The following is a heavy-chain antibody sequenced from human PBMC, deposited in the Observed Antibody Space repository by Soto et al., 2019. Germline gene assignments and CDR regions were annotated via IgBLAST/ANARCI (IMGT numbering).Heavy chain of an antibody. V-gene: IGHV1-3*01. Sequence: ASVKVSCKAPGYTFTSYAIHWVRQAPGQRREWMAWINAGNGKTECSQKLQDRVTITSDTSASTAYMELSSLTSEDTAIYYCARNTLRFDYWGQATLVTVS. CDR2: INAGNGKT. CDR3: ARNTLRFDY. J-gene: IGHJ4*02. CDR1: GYTFTSYA. D-gene: IGHD5-12*01.